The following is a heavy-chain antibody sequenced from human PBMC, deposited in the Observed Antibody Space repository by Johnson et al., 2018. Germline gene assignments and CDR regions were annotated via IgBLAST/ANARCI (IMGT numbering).Heavy chain of an antibody. CDR3: ARGGREPLGAFDI. J-gene: IGHJ3*02. CDR1: GGSITGYY. V-gene: IGHV4-59*01. CDR2: IVYSGRI. Sequence: QVQLQESGPGLVKPSETLSLTCTVSGGSITGYYWSWVRQSPGKGLEWIGYIVYSGRINDNPSLKSRVSISFNPAKNQVSLKLSSVTAADTAGYYCARGGREPLGAFDIWGQGTKVTVSS. D-gene: IGHD7-27*01.